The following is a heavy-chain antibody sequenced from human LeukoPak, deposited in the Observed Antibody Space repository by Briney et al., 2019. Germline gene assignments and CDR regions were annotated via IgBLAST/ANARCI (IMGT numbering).Heavy chain of an antibody. J-gene: IGHJ6*02. CDR2: INHSGST. CDR1: GGSFSGYY. CDR3: ARGIVVVPAAISPYYYYGMDV. Sequence: SETLSLTCAVYGGSFSGYYWSWIRRPPGKGLEWIGEINHSGSTNYNPSLKSRVTISVDTSKNQFSLKLSSVTAADTAVYYCARGIVVVPAAISPYYYYGMDVWGQGTTVTVSS. V-gene: IGHV4-34*01. D-gene: IGHD2-2*01.